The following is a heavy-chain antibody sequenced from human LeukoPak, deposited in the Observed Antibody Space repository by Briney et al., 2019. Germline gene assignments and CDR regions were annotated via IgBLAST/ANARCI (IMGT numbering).Heavy chain of an antibody. J-gene: IGHJ1*01. D-gene: IGHD4-17*01. CDR1: GFXFSSFG. Sequence: GRSLRLSCAASGFXFSSFGIHWVRQAPGQGLEWVAVISFDGSNQYYADSVKGRFTIYRDNFKNTVYLQMNSLRAEETAVYYCAKSHPPTVTTEEGEYLQHWGQGTLVTVSS. CDR3: AKSHPPTVTTEEGEYLQH. CDR2: ISFDGSNQ. V-gene: IGHV3-30*18.